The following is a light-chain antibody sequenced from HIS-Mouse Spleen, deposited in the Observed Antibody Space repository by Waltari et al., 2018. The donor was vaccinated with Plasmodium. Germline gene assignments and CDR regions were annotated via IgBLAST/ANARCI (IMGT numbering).Light chain of an antibody. Sequence: SYELTQPPSVSVSPGQTASITSSGDKLGDKYACWYQQKPGQSPGLVIDQDSKRPSGIPERFSGSNSGNTATLTISGTQAMDEADYYCQAWDSSTAVFGGGTKLTVL. V-gene: IGLV3-1*01. CDR1: KLGDKY. CDR3: QAWDSSTAV. CDR2: QDS. J-gene: IGLJ3*02.